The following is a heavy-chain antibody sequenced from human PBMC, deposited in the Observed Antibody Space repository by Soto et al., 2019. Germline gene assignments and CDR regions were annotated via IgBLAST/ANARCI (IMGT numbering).Heavy chain of an antibody. Sequence: QVHLVQSGTEVKKPGSSVKVSCKASGGTFSSSGFSWVRQAPGQGLEWMGMIVPSLDTTNYAPKFQARVTITADEVTSTASMELRSLRSEDTAVYYCARWPQPRYTADPYAVDVWGQGTRVIVSS. CDR3: ARWPQPRYTADPYAVDV. D-gene: IGHD3-16*02. J-gene: IGHJ6*02. CDR2: IVPSLDTT. CDR1: GGTFSSSG. V-gene: IGHV1-69*11.